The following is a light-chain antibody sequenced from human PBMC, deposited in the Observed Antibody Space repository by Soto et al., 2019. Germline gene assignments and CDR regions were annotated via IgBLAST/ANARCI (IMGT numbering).Light chain of an antibody. CDR2: AAS. J-gene: IGKJ4*01. V-gene: IGKV1-9*01. Sequence: NQLTQSPSSLSASVGDRVTITCRACQGISSYLAWYQQKPGKAPKLLIYAASTLQSGVSSRFSGSGSGTDFTLTISSLQPEDCATFYCQQLNSYPLTFGGGTKVDI. CDR1: QGISSY. CDR3: QQLNSYPLT.